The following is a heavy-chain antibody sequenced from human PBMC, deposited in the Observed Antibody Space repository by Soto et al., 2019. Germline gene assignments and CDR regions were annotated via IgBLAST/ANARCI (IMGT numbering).Heavy chain of an antibody. V-gene: IGHV3-73*01. Sequence: EVHLVESGGGLVQPGGSLTLSCAASGFTFGDSAIHWVRQASGKGREWVGRIRAKPNNYATSYGDSVKGRFTISRDDSKNTAYLHMTSLKPEDVAVDFCNADLEYCSGGSCYYFYYYMDVWGKGTTVTVSS. CDR3: NADLEYCSGGSCYYFYYYMDV. CDR1: GFTFGDSA. CDR2: IRAKPNNYAT. J-gene: IGHJ6*03. D-gene: IGHD2-15*01.